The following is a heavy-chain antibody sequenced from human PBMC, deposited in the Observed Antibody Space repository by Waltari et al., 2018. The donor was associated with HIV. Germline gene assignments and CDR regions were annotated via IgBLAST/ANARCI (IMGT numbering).Heavy chain of an antibody. CDR3: TTLVLLGVGMDV. Sequence: EVQLVESGGGLVKPGGSLRHSCAASGFTFSNAWMSWVRQAPGKGLEWVGRIKSKTDGGTTDYAAPVKGRFTISRDDSKNTLYLQMNSLKTEDTAVYYCTTLVLLGVGMDVWGQGTTVTVSS. CDR1: GFTFSNAW. J-gene: IGHJ6*02. V-gene: IGHV3-15*01. CDR2: IKSKTDGGTT. D-gene: IGHD3-10*01.